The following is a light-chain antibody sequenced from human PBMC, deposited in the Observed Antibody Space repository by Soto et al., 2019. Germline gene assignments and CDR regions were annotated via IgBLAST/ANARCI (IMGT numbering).Light chain of an antibody. V-gene: IGLV2-11*01. CDR3: CAYAVNFAV. CDR2: DVT. J-gene: IGLJ2*01. CDR1: TSDVGGHYF. Sequence: QSALTQSRSVSGSPGQSVTISCTGATSDVGGHYFVSWYQHHPGKAPKLIIYDVTKRPSGVPDRFSGSESGNTASLTIFGLQAEDEADYYCCAYAVNFAVFGGGTKLTVL.